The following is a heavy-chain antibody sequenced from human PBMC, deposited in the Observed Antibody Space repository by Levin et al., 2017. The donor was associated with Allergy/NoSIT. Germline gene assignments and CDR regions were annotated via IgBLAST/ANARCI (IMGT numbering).Heavy chain of an antibody. CDR1: GGSFSGYY. Sequence: SETLSLTCAVYGGSFSGYYWSWIRQPPGKGLEWIGEINHSGSTNYNPSLKSRVTISVDTSKNQFSLKLSSVTAADTAVYYCARGPQQWPKGYFQHWGQGTLVTVSS. V-gene: IGHV4-34*01. D-gene: IGHD6-19*01. J-gene: IGHJ1*01. CDR3: ARGPQQWPKGYFQH. CDR2: INHSGST.